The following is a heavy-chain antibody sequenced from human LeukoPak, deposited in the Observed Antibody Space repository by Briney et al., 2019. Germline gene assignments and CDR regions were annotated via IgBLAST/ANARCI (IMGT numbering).Heavy chain of an antibody. CDR1: GGTFSNYG. J-gene: IGHJ4*02. Sequence: SVKVSCKASGGTFSNYGISWVRQAPGQGLECMGEIIPIFGTAHYTQKFQGRVTITADESTTTAYMELSSLRSEDTAVYYCARGSCSSGYYCPQYFDYWGQGTLVTVSS. CDR2: IIPIFGTA. CDR3: ARGSCSSGYYCPQYFDY. D-gene: IGHD3-22*01. V-gene: IGHV1-69*01.